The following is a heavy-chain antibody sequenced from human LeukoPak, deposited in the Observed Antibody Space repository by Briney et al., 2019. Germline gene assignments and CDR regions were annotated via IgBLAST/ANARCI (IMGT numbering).Heavy chain of an antibody. Sequence: ASVKVSCKASGYTFTSYDINWVRQATGQGLEWMGWVNPNSGGTNYAQKFQGRVTMTRDTSISTAYMELSRLRSDDTAVYYCARAAHSSSWYDSWGQGTLVTVSS. CDR1: GYTFTSYD. V-gene: IGHV1-2*02. CDR2: VNPNSGGT. J-gene: IGHJ4*02. D-gene: IGHD6-13*01. CDR3: ARAAHSSSWYDS.